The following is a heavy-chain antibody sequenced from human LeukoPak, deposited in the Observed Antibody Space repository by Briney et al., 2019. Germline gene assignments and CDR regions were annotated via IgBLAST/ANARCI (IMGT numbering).Heavy chain of an antibody. V-gene: IGHV4-39*01. D-gene: IGHD3-10*01. CDR1: GGSISSSSYY. J-gene: IGHJ3*02. CDR2: IYYSEST. Sequence: SETLSLTCTVSGGSISSSSYYWGWIRQPPGKGLEWIGSIYYSESTYYNPSLKSRVTISVDTSKNQFSLKLSSVTAADTAVYYCARLVWFGELLYDAFDIWGQGTMVTVSS. CDR3: ARLVWFGELLYDAFDI.